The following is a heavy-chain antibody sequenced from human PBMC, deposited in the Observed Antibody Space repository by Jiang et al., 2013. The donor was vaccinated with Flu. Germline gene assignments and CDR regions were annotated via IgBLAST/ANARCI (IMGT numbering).Heavy chain of an antibody. J-gene: IGHJ4*02. Sequence: LVQPGGSLTLSCAASRFTFNNYAMTWVRQAPGKGLEWVSSISGGGGDGTYYVDSVKGRFTISRDNSKNTLYLQMNRLRVDDTAVYYCAKLRDFFDSSAYWDQWGQGTLVTVSS. CDR1: RFTFNNYA. CDR2: ISGGGGDGT. V-gene: IGHV3-23*01. CDR3: AKLRDFFDSSAYWDQ. D-gene: IGHD3-22*01.